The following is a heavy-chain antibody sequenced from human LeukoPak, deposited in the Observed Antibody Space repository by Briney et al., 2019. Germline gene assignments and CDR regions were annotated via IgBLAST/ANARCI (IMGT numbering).Heavy chain of an antibody. D-gene: IGHD5-18*01. V-gene: IGHV3-23*01. CDR3: AREKIQLWLNNWFDP. CDR1: GFIFSHYG. Sequence: GGSLRLSCAASGFIFSHYGMNWVRQAPGKGLEWVSGITSRSTTYYADSVKGRFTISRDNSKNTLYLQMNSLRAEDTAVYYCAREKIQLWLNNWFDPWGQGTLVTVSS. CDR2: ITSRSTT. J-gene: IGHJ5*02.